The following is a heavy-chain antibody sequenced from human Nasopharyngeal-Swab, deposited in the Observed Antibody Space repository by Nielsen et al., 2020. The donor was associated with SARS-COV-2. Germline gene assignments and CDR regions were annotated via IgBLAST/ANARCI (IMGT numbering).Heavy chain of an antibody. Sequence: GVLKISCAASGFTFSSYAMSWVRQAPGKGLEWVSAISGSGGSTYYADSVKGRFTISRDNAKNSLYLQMNSLRAEDTAVYYCARDPLNYYDSSGYYYVIPGAFDIWGQGTMVAVSS. V-gene: IGHV3-23*01. CDR2: ISGSGGST. D-gene: IGHD3-22*01. CDR1: GFTFSSYA. CDR3: ARDPLNYYDSSGYYYVIPGAFDI. J-gene: IGHJ3*02.